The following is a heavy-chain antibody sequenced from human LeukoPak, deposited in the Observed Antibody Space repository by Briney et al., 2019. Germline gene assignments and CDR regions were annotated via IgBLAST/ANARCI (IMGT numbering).Heavy chain of an antibody. Sequence: QPGGSLRLSCVASGFTFSSYWMSWVRQAPGKGLEWVANMKQDGSEKYYVDSVKGRFPISRDNPKNLLFLQINSLRVEDTAVYYCARETPRRGETRDGYRWGQGTVVTVSS. CDR1: GFTFSSYW. J-gene: IGHJ4*02. CDR3: ARETPRRGETRDGYR. CDR2: MKQDGSEK. D-gene: IGHD5-24*01. V-gene: IGHV3-7*01.